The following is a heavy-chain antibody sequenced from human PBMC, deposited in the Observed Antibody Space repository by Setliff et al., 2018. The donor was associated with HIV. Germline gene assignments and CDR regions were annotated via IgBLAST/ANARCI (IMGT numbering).Heavy chain of an antibody. CDR2: IYPGDSDT. CDR3: ARPSSGSGSYSAFDI. D-gene: IGHD3-10*01. J-gene: IGHJ3*02. CDR1: GYSFTSYW. V-gene: IGHV5-51*01. Sequence: GESLTISCKGSGYSFTSYWIGWVRQMPGKGLEWMGIIYPGDSDTRYSPSFQGQVTISADKSISTANLQWSSLKASDTAMYYCARPSSGSGSYSAFDIWGQGTMVTVSS.